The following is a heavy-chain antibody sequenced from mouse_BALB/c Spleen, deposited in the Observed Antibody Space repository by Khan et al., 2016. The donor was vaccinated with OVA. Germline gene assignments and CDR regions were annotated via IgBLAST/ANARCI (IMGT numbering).Heavy chain of an antibody. Sequence: EVQLVESGGDLVQPGGSRKLSCAASGFTFSSFGMHWVRQAPEKGLEWVAYISGDSSTIYYGDTVKGRFTISRDNSKNTLFLQLTSLRSEDTAMYYCARSYYYGYYFDQWGQGTTLTVSS. V-gene: IGHV5-17*02. J-gene: IGHJ2*01. D-gene: IGHD1-1*01. CDR3: ARSYYYGYYFDQ. CDR2: ISGDSSTI. CDR1: GFTFSSFG.